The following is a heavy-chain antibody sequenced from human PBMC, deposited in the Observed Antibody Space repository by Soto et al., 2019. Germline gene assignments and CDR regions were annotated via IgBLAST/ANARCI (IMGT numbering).Heavy chain of an antibody. J-gene: IGHJ4*02. CDR1: GFTFNTYA. Sequence: PGGSLRLSCAASGFTFNTYAMHWVRQAPGKGLEWVAVISYDGSTKYYVDSVKGRFTISRDNSKNTLYLQLNSLRAEDTAVYYCARVPPAAGLAYSFDYWGRGTPVTVSS. CDR3: ARVPPAAGLAYSFDY. V-gene: IGHV3-30-3*01. CDR2: ISYDGSTK. D-gene: IGHD6-13*01.